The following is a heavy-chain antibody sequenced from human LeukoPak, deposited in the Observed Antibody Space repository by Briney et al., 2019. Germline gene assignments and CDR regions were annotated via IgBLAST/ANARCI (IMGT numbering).Heavy chain of an antibody. V-gene: IGHV3-30*02. CDR3: AKSGRRGYSYGSRFAYYFDY. CDR1: GFTFSSYG. Sequence: QSGGSLRLSCAASGFTFSSYGMHWVRQAPGKGLEWVAYIQYDGSNEQFADSVKGRFSISRDSSKNTLYLQMNSLRAEDTAVYYCAKSGRRGYSYGSRFAYYFDYWGQGTLVTVSS. D-gene: IGHD5-18*01. CDR2: IQYDGSNE. J-gene: IGHJ4*02.